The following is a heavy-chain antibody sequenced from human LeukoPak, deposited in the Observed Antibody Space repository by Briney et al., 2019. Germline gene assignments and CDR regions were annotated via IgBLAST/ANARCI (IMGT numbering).Heavy chain of an antibody. J-gene: IGHJ5*02. CDR3: ARGFLVLCGVPNWFDP. Sequence: GASLKLSCKASGYTFSSYDISWVRQAPGQGLEWMGYINPYNSNKNYAHKLQGRVTMTTDTSKNTAYMELRSLRSDDTAVYYCARGFLVLCGVPNWFDPWGQGTLVTVSS. V-gene: IGHV1-18*01. CDR1: GYTFSSYD. D-gene: IGHD2-21*01. CDR2: INPYNSNK.